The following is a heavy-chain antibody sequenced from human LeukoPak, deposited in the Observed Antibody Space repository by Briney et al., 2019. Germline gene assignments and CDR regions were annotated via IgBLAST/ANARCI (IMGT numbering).Heavy chain of an antibody. Sequence: SGTLSLTCTVSGGSISSYYWSWIRQHPGKGLEWIGYIYYSGSTYYNPSLKSRVTISVDTSKNQFSLKLSSVTAADTAVYYCARFGISPGYSYGNDAFDIWGQGTMVTVSS. J-gene: IGHJ3*02. CDR3: ARFGISPGYSYGNDAFDI. CDR1: GGSISSYY. V-gene: IGHV4-59*06. D-gene: IGHD5-18*01. CDR2: IYYSGST.